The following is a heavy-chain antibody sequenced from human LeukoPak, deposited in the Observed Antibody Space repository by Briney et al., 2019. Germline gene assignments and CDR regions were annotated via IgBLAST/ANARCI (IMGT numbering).Heavy chain of an antibody. Sequence: SETLSLTCTVSGGSIGSYYWSWIRQPPGKGLEWIGYIYYSGSTNYNPSLKSRVTISVDTSKNQFSLKLSSVTAADTAVYYCARASGSGRGYYYGMDVWGQGTTVTVSS. CDR2: IYYSGST. CDR1: GGSIGSYY. CDR3: ARASGSGRGYYYGMDV. J-gene: IGHJ6*02. V-gene: IGHV4-59*12. D-gene: IGHD3-10*01.